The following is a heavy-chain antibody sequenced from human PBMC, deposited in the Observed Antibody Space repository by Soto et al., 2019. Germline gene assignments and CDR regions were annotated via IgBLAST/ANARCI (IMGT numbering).Heavy chain of an antibody. J-gene: IGHJ6*02. CDR2: MNPNSGNT. D-gene: IGHD3-10*01. CDR3: ARGGPWWFGESPYYYYYGMDV. CDR1: GYTFTSYD. Sequence: ASVKVSCKASGYTFTSYDINWVRQATGQGLEWMGWMNPNSGNTGYAQKFQGRVTMTRNTSISTAYMELSSLRSEDTGVYYCARGGPWWFGESPYYYYYGMDVWGQGTTVTVSS. V-gene: IGHV1-8*01.